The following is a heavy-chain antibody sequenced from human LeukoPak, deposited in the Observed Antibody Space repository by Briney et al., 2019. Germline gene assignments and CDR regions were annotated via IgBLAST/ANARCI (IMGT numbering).Heavy chain of an antibody. J-gene: IGHJ5*02. D-gene: IGHD2-21*02. V-gene: IGHV1-69*13. Sequence: SVKVSCKASGGTFSSYAISWVRQAPGQGLEWMGGIIPIFGTANYAQKFQGRVTITADESTSTAYMELSSLRSEDTAVYYCARGGYGVVVTAAWGFDPWGQGTLVTVSS. CDR2: IIPIFGTA. CDR3: ARGGYGVVVTAAWGFDP. CDR1: GGTFSSYA.